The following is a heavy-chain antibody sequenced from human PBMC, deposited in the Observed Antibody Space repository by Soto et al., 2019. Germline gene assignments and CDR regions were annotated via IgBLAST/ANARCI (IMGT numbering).Heavy chain of an antibody. CDR3: ATSYGSGSRAFDY. CDR2: INPMLDMS. CDR1: GDTFSFHT. D-gene: IGHD3-10*01. V-gene: IGHV1-69*02. J-gene: IGHJ4*01. Sequence: SVKVSCKASGDTFSFHTINWVRQAPGQGLEWMGRINPMLDMSNYAQKFQGRVTITADKSTTTAYVFLSSLRSDDTAVYYCATSYGSGSRAFDYWGQ.